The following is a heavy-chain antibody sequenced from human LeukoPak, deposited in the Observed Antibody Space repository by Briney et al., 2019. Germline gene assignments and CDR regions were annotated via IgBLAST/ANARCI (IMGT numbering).Heavy chain of an antibody. CDR1: GGSFSGYY. V-gene: IGHV4-34*01. CDR2: INHSGST. Sequence: PSETLSLTYAVYGGSFSGYYWSWIRQPPGKGLEWIGEINHSGSTNYNPSLKSRVTISVDTSKNQFSLKLSSVTAADTAVYYCAKAAGYDFWSGYKDYFDYWGQGTLVTVSS. D-gene: IGHD3-3*01. CDR3: AKAAGYDFWSGYKDYFDY. J-gene: IGHJ4*02.